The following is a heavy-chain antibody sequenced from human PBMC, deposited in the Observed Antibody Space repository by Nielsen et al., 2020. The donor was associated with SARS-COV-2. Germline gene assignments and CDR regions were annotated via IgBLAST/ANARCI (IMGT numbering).Heavy chain of an antibody. V-gene: IGHV1-69*06. CDR2: IIPIFGTA. CDR3: ARVPEWELPYGYFDY. D-gene: IGHD1-26*01. CDR1: GGTFSSYA. J-gene: IGHJ4*02. Sequence: SVKVSCKASGGTFSSYAISWVRQPPGQGLEWMGGIIPIFGTANYAQKFQGRVTITADKSTSTAYMELSSLRSEDTAVYYCARVPEWELPYGYFDYWGQGTLVTVSS.